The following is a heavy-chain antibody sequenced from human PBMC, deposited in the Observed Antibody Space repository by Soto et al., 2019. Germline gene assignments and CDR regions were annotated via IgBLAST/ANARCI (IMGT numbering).Heavy chain of an antibody. CDR2: ISSSGSTI. CDR3: ARERGQVPYYYYGMDV. CDR1: GFTFSSYE. V-gene: IGHV3-48*03. J-gene: IGHJ6*02. Sequence: EVQLVESGGGLVQPGGSLRLSCAASGFTFSSYEMNWVRQAPGKGLEWVSYISSSGSTIYYADSVKGRFTISRDNAKNSLHLQMNSLRAEDTAGYYCARERGQVPYYYYGMDVWGQGTTVTVSS. D-gene: IGHD1-1*01.